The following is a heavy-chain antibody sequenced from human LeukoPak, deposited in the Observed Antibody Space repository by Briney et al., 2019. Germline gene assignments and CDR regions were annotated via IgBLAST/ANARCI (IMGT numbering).Heavy chain of an antibody. CDR3: ARDSSGFPEPLDY. J-gene: IGHJ4*02. Sequence: GGSLRLSCAASGFTFSSYGMHWVRQAPGKGLEWVAVISYDGSNKYYADSVKGRFTISRDNSKNTLYLQMNSLRAEDTAVYYCARDSSGFPEPLDYWGQGTLVTVSS. D-gene: IGHD3-22*01. V-gene: IGHV3-30*03. CDR2: ISYDGSNK. CDR1: GFTFSSYG.